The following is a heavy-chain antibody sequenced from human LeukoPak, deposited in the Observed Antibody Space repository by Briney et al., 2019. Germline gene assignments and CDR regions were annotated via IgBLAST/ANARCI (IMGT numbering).Heavy chain of an antibody. V-gene: IGHV3-23*01. J-gene: IGHJ4*02. Sequence: GGSLRLSCVVSGISLTNYAMTWVRQAPGKGLEGVSYISERGGSTSYADSVKGRFTISRDNSKNTLYLQMNSLRAEDTALYFCAKNTEGGHDFAQTPYYFDCWGQGTLITVSS. CDR1: GISLTNYA. D-gene: IGHD3-3*01. CDR2: ISERGGST. CDR3: AKNTEGGHDFAQTPYYFDC.